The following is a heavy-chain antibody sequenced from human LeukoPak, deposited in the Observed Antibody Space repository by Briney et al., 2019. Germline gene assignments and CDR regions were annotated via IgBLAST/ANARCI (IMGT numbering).Heavy chain of an antibody. V-gene: IGHV3-23*01. CDR1: GFTFSSYG. J-gene: IGHJ4*02. Sequence: PGGSLRLSCAASGFTFSSYGMSWVRQAPGKGLEWVSAISGSGGSTYYADSVKGRFTISRDNSKNTLYLQMNSLRAEDTAVYYCAEGAVARGFFDYWGQGTLVTVSS. D-gene: IGHD6-19*01. CDR3: AEGAVARGFFDY. CDR2: ISGSGGST.